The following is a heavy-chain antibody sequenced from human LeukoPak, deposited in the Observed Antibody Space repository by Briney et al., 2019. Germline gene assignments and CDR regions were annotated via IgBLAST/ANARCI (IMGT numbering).Heavy chain of an antibody. CDR1: GGSISSYY. D-gene: IGHD2-2*01. Sequence: SETLSLTCTVSGGSISSYYWSWIRQPPGKGLEWIGYIYYSGSTNYNPSLKSRVTISVDTSKNQFSLKLSSVTAADTAVYYCARGVGYCSSTSCFFDYWGQGPLVTVSS. CDR2: IYYSGST. V-gene: IGHV4-59*08. CDR3: ARGVGYCSSTSCFFDY. J-gene: IGHJ4*02.